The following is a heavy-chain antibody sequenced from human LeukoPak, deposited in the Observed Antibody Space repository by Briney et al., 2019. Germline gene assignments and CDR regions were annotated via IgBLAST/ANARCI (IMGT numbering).Heavy chain of an antibody. CDR1: GFTFSSYA. CDR2: ISGSGGST. Sequence: GGSLRLSCAASGFTFSSYAMSWVRQAPGKGLEWVSAISGSGGSTYYADSVKGRFTISRDNSKNTLYLQMNSLRAEDTAVYYCAKDSSGPSGYYYYGMDVWGQGTTVTVS. CDR3: AKDSSGPSGYYYYGMDV. D-gene: IGHD3-22*01. J-gene: IGHJ6*02. V-gene: IGHV3-23*01.